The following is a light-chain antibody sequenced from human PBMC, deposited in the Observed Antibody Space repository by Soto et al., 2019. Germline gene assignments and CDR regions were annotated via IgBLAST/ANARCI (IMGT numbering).Light chain of an antibody. CDR2: DNN. Sequence: QSVLTQPPSVSAAPGQKVTISCSGSSSNIGNNYVSWYQQLPGTAPKLLIYDNNKRPSGIPDRFSGSKSGTSEKVATLGITGLQTGDEADYYCGTWDSSQVVFGGGTKLTVL. J-gene: IGLJ2*01. CDR1: SSNIGNNY. V-gene: IGLV1-51*01. CDR3: GTWDSSQVV.